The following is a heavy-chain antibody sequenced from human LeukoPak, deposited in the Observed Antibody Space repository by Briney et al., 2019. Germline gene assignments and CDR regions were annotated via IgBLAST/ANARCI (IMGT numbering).Heavy chain of an antibody. V-gene: IGHV1-8*01. Sequence: EDSVKVSCKASGYTFTNYDFNWVRQATGQGLEWIGCKNTNSGNSSYAQKIQGIITITTNATITIAYMERTVLASEDTAFYYCAREGLDYWGQGTLVTVSS. CDR1: GYTFTNYD. CDR3: AREGLDY. CDR2: KNTNSGNS. J-gene: IGHJ4*02.